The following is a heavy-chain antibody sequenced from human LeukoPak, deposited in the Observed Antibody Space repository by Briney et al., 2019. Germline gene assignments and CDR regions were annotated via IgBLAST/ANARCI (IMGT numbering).Heavy chain of an antibody. V-gene: IGHV3-33*01. CDR2: TWYDESNK. J-gene: IGHJ3*02. CDR1: GFIFSNYG. Sequence: GRSLRLSCAASGFIFSNYGMHWVRQAPGKGLEWVALTWYDESNKYYADSVKGRFTISRDNSKNTLYLQMNSLRAEDTAVYYCARDLWCGADCYGTCDIWGQGTMVSVSS. D-gene: IGHD2-21*02. CDR3: ARDLWCGADCYGTCDI.